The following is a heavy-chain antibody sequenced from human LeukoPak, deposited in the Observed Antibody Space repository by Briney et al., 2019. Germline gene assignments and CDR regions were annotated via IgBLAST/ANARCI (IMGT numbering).Heavy chain of an antibody. CDR1: GFTFSTYD. D-gene: IGHD5-12*01. CDR3: AKAFGYSDYED. J-gene: IGHJ4*02. V-gene: IGHV3-30*18. Sequence: PGGSLRLSCAASGFTFSTYDMHWVRQAPGKGLEWVAAISYDGSNKHYADSGKGRFTISRDNSKNTLYLQMNSLGAEDTSMYYCAKAFGYSDYEDWGQGTLVTVSA. CDR2: ISYDGSNK.